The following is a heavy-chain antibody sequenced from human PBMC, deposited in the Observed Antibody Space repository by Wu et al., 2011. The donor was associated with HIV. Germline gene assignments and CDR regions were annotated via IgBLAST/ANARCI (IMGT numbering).Heavy chain of an antibody. CDR1: GNTFSGYA. Sequence: QVQLVRSGAEVKKAGSSVKVSCKASGNTFSGYAVSWVRQAPGQGLEWMGGILPMFGSTNYARKFQGRVTIIADKSATTVYMELRSLRSEDTAMYYCARSGVSAEYYFYYLNVWGKGTTVTVSS. CDR3: ARSGVSAEYYFYYLNV. D-gene: IGHD2-2*01. CDR2: ILPMFGST. V-gene: IGHV1-69*06. J-gene: IGHJ6*03.